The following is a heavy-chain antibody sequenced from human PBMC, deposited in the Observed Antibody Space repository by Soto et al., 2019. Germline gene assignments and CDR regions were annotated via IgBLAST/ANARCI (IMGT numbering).Heavy chain of an antibody. CDR3: AKVGLGSYSAHS. CDR1: GFTFSSYA. D-gene: IGHD3-10*01. Sequence: EVQLLESGGGLVQPGGSLRLSCAASGFTFSSYAMNWVRQAPGKGLEWVSTISFSGVNRHYADSVKGRFTISRDNSKNTLYPQMNSLRAEDTAIYSCAKVGLGSYSAHSWGQGTLVTVSS. J-gene: IGHJ4*02. V-gene: IGHV3-23*01. CDR2: ISFSGVNR.